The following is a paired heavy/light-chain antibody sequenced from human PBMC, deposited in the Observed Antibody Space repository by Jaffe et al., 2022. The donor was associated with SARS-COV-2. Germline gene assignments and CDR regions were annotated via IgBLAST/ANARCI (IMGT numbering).Heavy chain of an antibody. Sequence: QMQLQESGPGLVKPSETLSLICTVSGDSINRSRYYWGWIRQSPGKRLEWIGSIYYNGSAHYTPSLKSRVTMSVVTSKNQFSLQLSSVTAADTAVYYCARHGAVAGGGTLVWFDPWGQGTLVTVSS. V-gene: IGHV4-39*01. J-gene: IGHJ5*02. D-gene: IGHD6-19*01. CDR1: GDSINRSRYY. CDR2: IYYNGSA. CDR3: ARHGAVAGGGTLVWFDP.
Light chain of an antibody. CDR3: QQYHTNPLT. V-gene: IGKV1D-16*01. J-gene: IGKJ4*01. Sequence: DIQMTQSPSSLSASVGDRVTITCRASQDINIWLAWYRQKTDKAPESLIYAASTLQGGVPSRFSGSGSGTDFTLTITSLQPEDFAIYFCQQYHTNPLTFGGGTKVEVK. CDR1: QDINIW. CDR2: AAS.